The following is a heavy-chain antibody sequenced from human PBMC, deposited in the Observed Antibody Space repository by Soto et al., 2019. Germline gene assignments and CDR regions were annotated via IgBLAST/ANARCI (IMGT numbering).Heavy chain of an antibody. D-gene: IGHD3-22*01. CDR3: ARGFSSGYFRGGYYYGMDV. V-gene: IGHV4-59*01. J-gene: IGHJ6*02. Sequence: QVQLQESGPGLVKPSETLSLTCTVSGGSISSYYWSWIRQPPGKGLEWLGYIYYSGRTNYNPSLKSRVTRSVDTSKNQFSLKLSSVTAADTAVYYCARGFSSGYFRGGYYYGMDVWGQGTTVTVSS. CDR1: GGSISSYY. CDR2: IYYSGRT.